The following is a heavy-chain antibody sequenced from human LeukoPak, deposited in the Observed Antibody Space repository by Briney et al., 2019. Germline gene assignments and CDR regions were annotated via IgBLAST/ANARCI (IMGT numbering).Heavy chain of an antibody. CDR1: GFAVSSNY. CDR3: ARDIGGLSDV. V-gene: IGHV3-66*01. Sequence: GGSLRLSCAVSGFAVSSNYMTWIRQAPGKGLEWVSVIYSGGSTFFADFVKGRFTMSRDNSKNTLYLHMNSLRVEDTAAYYCARDIGGLSDVWGQGTTVTVSS. CDR2: IYSGGST. D-gene: IGHD1-26*01. J-gene: IGHJ6*02.